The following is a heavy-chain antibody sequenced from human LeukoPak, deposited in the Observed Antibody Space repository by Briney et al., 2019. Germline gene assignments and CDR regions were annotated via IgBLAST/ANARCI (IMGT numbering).Heavy chain of an antibody. CDR1: GFTFDDYT. CDR3: AKGPTGYSSGWYGDYFDY. CDR2: ISWDGGST. V-gene: IGHV3-43*01. D-gene: IGHD6-19*01. Sequence: GGSLGLSCAASGFTFDDYTMHWVRQAPGKGLEWVSLISWDGGSTYYADSVKGRFTISRDNSKNSLYLQMNSLRTEDTALYYCAKGPTGYSSGWYGDYFDYWGQGTLVTVSS. J-gene: IGHJ4*02.